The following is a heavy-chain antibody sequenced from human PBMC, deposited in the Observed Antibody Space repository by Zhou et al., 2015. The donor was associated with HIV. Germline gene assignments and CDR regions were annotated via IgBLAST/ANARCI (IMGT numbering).Heavy chain of an antibody. Sequence: QVQLVQSGAEVKKPGSSVKVSCLASGATFGYYAISWVRQAPGQGLEWMGGIIPIFGTANYAQKFQGRVTITADESTSTAYMELSSLRSEDTAVYYCARGGLSAAARYRPYYYYGMDVWGQGTTVTVSS. CDR3: ARGGLSAAARYRPYYYYGMDV. CDR2: IIPIFGTA. D-gene: IGHD1-26*01. J-gene: IGHJ6*02. CDR1: GATFGYYA. V-gene: IGHV1-69*01.